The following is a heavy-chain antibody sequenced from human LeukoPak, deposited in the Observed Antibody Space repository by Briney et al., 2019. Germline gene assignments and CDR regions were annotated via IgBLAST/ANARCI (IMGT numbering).Heavy chain of an antibody. CDR3: ARGRRDVFDI. CDR2: MNPHSGNT. CDR1: GYTFTFYD. V-gene: IGHV1-8*03. J-gene: IGHJ3*02. Sequence: ASVKVSCTASGYTFTFYDIQWVRQAAGQGLEWMGWMNPHSGNTGYAQKFLGRITLTRNTSTSMAYMELTSLKSEDTAVYYCARGRRDVFDIWGQGTTVTVSS.